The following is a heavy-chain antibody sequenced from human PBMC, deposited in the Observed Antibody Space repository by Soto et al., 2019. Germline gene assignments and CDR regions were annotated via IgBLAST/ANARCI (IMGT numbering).Heavy chain of an antibody. Sequence: SETLSLTCAVYGGSFSGYYWSWIRQPPGKGLEWIGEINHSGSTNYNPSLKSRVTISVDTSKNQFSLKLSSVTAADTAVYYCARGLYPIDYWGQGTLVTVSS. J-gene: IGHJ4*02. CDR1: GGSFSGYY. V-gene: IGHV4-34*01. D-gene: IGHD2-2*02. CDR3: ARGLYPIDY. CDR2: INHSGST.